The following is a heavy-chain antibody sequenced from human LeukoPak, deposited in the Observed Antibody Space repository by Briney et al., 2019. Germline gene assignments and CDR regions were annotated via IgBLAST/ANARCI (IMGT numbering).Heavy chain of an antibody. CDR3: AASPYCSSTSCYGLLDY. CDR2: IYHSGST. J-gene: IGHJ4*02. D-gene: IGHD2-2*01. Sequence: PSETLSLTCAVSGGSISSSNWWSWVRQPPGKGLEWIGEIYHSGSTNYNPSLKSRVTISVDKSKNQFSLKLSSVTAADTAVYYCAASPYCSSTSCYGLLDYWGQGTLVTVSS. CDR1: GGSISSSNW. V-gene: IGHV4-4*02.